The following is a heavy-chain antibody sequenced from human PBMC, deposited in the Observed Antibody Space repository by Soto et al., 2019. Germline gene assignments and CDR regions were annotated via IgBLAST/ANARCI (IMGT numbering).Heavy chain of an antibody. J-gene: IGHJ6*02. D-gene: IGHD2-15*01. CDR2: IIPISGVA. Sequence: ASVKVSFKASGGTFSNYTITWVRQAPGQGLEWMGRIIPISGVANYAQKFQGWVTMTRDTSISTAYMELSRLRSDDTAVYYCARGGRAYYYGMDVWGQGTTVTVSS. CDR1: GGTFSNYT. V-gene: IGHV1-2*04. CDR3: ARGGRAYYYGMDV.